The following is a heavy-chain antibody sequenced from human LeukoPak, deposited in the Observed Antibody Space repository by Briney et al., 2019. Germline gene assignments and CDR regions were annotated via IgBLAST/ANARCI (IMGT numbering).Heavy chain of an antibody. CDR1: GGSFNGYY. Sequence: SETLSLTCAVYGGSFNGYYWRWIRQPLGRGLDWIGETNHSGSTNYNPSLKRQVTISVDTSKNQFSLKLSSVPAADTAVYYCARGPHIAAAGTGRFWNYWGQGTLVTVSS. J-gene: IGHJ4*02. D-gene: IGHD6-13*01. V-gene: IGHV4-34*01. CDR3: ARGPHIAAAGTGRFWNY. CDR2: TNHSGST.